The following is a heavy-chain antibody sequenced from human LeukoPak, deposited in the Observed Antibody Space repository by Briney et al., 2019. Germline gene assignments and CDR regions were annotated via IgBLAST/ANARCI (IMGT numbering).Heavy chain of an antibody. CDR1: GYMFTGYY. CDR2: INPNSGGT. V-gene: IGHV1-2*02. D-gene: IGHD6-19*01. J-gene: IGHJ6*03. CDR3: ARVVAVTGTPVYYMDV. Sequence: ASVKVSCKASGYMFTGYYMHWVRQAPGQGLEWRGWINPNSGGTNYAQKFQGRVTMTRDTSISTAYMDLNRLRSDDTAVYYCARVVAVTGTPVYYMDVWGKGTTVTVSS.